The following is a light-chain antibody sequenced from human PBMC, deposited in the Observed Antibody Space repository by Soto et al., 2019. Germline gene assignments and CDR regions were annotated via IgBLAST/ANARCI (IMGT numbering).Light chain of an antibody. CDR3: QPTLSFPTT. V-gene: IGKV1-12*01. Sequence: DIQMTQSPSSVSASVGDRVTITCRASQAIDSWLAWYQQKPGEAPKLLIFTGSLLHSGVPPRFSGSGSGTDFTLTISSLQTEDFATYYCQPTLSFPTTFGQGTKVDI. J-gene: IGKJ1*01. CDR2: TGS. CDR1: QAIDSW.